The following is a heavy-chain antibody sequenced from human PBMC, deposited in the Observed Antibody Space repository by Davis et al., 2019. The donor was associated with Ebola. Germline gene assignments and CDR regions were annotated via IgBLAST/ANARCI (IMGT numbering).Heavy chain of an antibody. CDR2: RYNSGST. CDR3: ARGRLLEWPPTFYGLDV. CDR1: GGSISGYY. D-gene: IGHD3-3*01. J-gene: IGHJ6*04. V-gene: IGHV4-59*13. Sequence: SETLSLTCTVSGGSISGYYWSWIRQPPGKGLEWIGFRYNSGSTNHNPSLQSRVIISIDTANKQISLKLSSVTAADTAVYYCARGRLLEWPPTFYGLDVWGKGTTVTVSS.